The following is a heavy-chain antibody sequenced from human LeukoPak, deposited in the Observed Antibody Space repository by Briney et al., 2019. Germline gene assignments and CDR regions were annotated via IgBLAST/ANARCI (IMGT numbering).Heavy chain of an antibody. D-gene: IGHD3-16*01. J-gene: IGHJ5*02. Sequence: GASVRVSCKTSGGTFLSHTFSWVRHAPGKGLEWMGKITPVIETANYAQTCQVRVSIYADKSTTSVYIDLSGVRPDDTAVYCCARVNLRGGNYNWFDPWGQGTRVTVSS. V-gene: IGHV1-69*08. CDR2: ITPVIETA. CDR1: GGTFLSHT. CDR3: ARVNLRGGNYNWFDP.